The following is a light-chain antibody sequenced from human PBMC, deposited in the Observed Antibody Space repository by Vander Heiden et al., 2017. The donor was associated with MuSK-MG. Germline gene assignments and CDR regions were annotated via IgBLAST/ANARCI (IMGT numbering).Light chain of an antibody. CDR2: AAS. Sequence: IQMTQSPSSLSASIGDRVTITCRASEYISSYLSWFQQKPGKAPKLLIYAASSLQSGVPSRFSGSGFGTDFTLSIRSLQPEDFATYYCQQTDSAQLTFGGGTKVEI. J-gene: IGKJ4*01. CDR1: EYISSY. V-gene: IGKV1-39*01. CDR3: QQTDSAQLT.